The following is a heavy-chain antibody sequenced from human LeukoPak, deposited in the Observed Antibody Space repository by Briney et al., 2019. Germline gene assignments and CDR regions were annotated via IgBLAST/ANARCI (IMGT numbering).Heavy chain of an antibody. CDR3: AKDSCTSAICYTDKFYLDS. Sequence: PGGSLRLSCAASGFTFSSYAMSWVRQAPGKGLEWVSGFSGNDDRTYYADSVKGRFTISRDNSKNTLFLQMNTLRAEDTAVYFCAKDSCTSAICYTDKFYLDSWGQGTLVTVSS. D-gene: IGHD2-8*01. V-gene: IGHV3-23*01. CDR2: FSGNDDRT. CDR1: GFTFSSYA. J-gene: IGHJ4*02.